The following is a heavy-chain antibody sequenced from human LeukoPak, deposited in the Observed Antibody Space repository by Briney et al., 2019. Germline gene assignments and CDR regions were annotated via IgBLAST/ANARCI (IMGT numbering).Heavy chain of an antibody. CDR1: GYTFTGYY. J-gene: IGHJ4*02. CDR2: INPNSGGT. Sequence: ASVKVSCKASGYTFTGYYMHWVRQAPGQGLEWMGWINPNSGGTNYAQKFQGRVTMTRDTSTSTVYMELSSLRSEDTAVYYCARDHSYGGNFYWGQGTLVTVSS. CDR3: ARDHSYGGNFY. V-gene: IGHV1-2*02. D-gene: IGHD4-23*01.